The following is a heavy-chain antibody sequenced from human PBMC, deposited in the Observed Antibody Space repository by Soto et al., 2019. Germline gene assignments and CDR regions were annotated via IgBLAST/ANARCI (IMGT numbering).Heavy chain of an antibody. CDR2: IKLDGSEK. Sequence: EVQLVESGGGLVQPGGSLRLSCAASGFTFSSYWMTWVRQAPGKGLEWVANIKLDGSEKYYVDSVKGRFTISRDNAKNSLYLQMNSLRAEDTAVYYCARGPSLATHNWFDPWGQGTLVTVSS. CDR3: ARGPSLATHNWFDP. V-gene: IGHV3-7*04. J-gene: IGHJ5*02. D-gene: IGHD6-6*01. CDR1: GFTFSSYW.